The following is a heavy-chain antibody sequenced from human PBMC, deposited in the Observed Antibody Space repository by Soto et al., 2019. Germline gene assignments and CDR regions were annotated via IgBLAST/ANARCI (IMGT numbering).Heavy chain of an antibody. CDR2: ISGSGGST. V-gene: IGHV3-23*01. J-gene: IGHJ6*02. Sequence: PGGSLRLSCAASGFTFSSYAMSWVRQAPGKGLEWVSAISGSGGSTYYADSVKGRFTISRDNSKNTLYLQMNSLRAEDTAVYYCAKVKSYYYGSGSARGMDVWGQGTTVTVSS. CDR1: GFTFSSYA. D-gene: IGHD3-10*01. CDR3: AKVKSYYYGSGSARGMDV.